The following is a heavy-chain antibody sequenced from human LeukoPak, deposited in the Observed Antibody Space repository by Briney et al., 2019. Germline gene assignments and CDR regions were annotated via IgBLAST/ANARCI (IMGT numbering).Heavy chain of an antibody. D-gene: IGHD1-26*01. CDR2: ISSSSNTI. CDR3: AKVRSGDFDF. V-gene: IGHV3-48*01. Sequence: GGSLRLSCAASGFTFSTYWMNWVRQAPGKGLEWLSYISSSSNTIYYGDSVKGRFTISRDNAKNSLYLQMNSLRAEDTAVYYCAKVRSGDFDFWGQGTLVTVSS. CDR1: GFTFSTYW. J-gene: IGHJ4*02.